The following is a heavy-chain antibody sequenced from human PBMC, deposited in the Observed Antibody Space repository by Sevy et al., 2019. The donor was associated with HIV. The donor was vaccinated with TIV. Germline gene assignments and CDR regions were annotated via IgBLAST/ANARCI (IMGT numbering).Heavy chain of an antibody. D-gene: IGHD3-22*01. J-gene: IGHJ4*02. Sequence: ASVKVSCKVSGSTLTKLSMHWVRQPPGKGLEWMGSFEPENGETIYARKFQGRVTMTEDTSADTAYIELSSLISEDRAVYFCATTKDYYDSSGCPFDNWGQGTLVTVSS. CDR1: GSTLTKLS. V-gene: IGHV1-24*01. CDR2: FEPENGET. CDR3: ATTKDYYDSSGCPFDN.